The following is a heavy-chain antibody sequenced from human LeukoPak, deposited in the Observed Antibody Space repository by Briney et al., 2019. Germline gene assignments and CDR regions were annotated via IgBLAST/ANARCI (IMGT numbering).Heavy chain of an antibody. D-gene: IGHD2-2*01. CDR2: ISGSGGTT. V-gene: IGHV3-23*01. Sequence: GGSLRLSCAASGFTFSSYAMSWVRQPPGKGLEWVSAISGSGGTTYYADSVKGRFTISRDNSKNTLYLQMNSLRAEDTAVYYCATKYCSSTSCFQTIFFDYWGQGTLVTVSS. J-gene: IGHJ4*02. CDR3: ATKYCSSTSCFQTIFFDY. CDR1: GFTFSSYA.